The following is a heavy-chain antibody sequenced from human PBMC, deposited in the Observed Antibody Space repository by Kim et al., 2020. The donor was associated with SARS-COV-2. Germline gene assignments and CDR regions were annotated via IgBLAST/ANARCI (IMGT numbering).Heavy chain of an antibody. D-gene: IGHD2-8*02. CDR1: GDSVSSFY. Sequence: SETLSLTCTVSGDSVSSFYWSWIRQSPGKGLEWIGHIYYKGSTNNNPSLKSRVTMSVDTSTNQFSLHLSSVTAADTARYYCARRRVLVVARYFFDYGGQGTLVTVYS. J-gene: IGHJ4*02. V-gene: IGHV4-59*02. CDR3: ARRRVLVVARYFFDY. CDR2: IYYKGST.